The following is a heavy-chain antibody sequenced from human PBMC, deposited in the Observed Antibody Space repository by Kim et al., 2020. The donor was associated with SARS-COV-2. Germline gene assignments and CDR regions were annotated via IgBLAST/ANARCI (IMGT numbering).Heavy chain of an antibody. CDR3: ARHFHQSSSSSRWFDP. Sequence: SETLSLTCTVSGGSISTYYWSWIRQPPGKGLEWIGYIPHSGSTNYNPSPKSQVTISVDTSKSQLSLKLRPVTAADTAVYYCARHFHQSSSSSRWFDPWGQGTLVTVSS. CDR2: IPHSGST. V-gene: IGHV4-59*08. J-gene: IGHJ5*02. CDR1: GGSISTYY. D-gene: IGHD6-6*01.